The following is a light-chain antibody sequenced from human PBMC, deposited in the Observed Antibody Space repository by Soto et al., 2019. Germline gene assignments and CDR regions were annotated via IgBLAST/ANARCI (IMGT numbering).Light chain of an antibody. CDR3: QQYNNWPRT. CDR1: QSISTN. Sequence: VMTQSTATLSVSPGERGTLSCRASQSISTNLAWYQQNLGQAPRLLIYDASTRASGVPGRFSGSGSGTDFTLTISSLQSEDFAVYYCQQYNNWPRTFGQGTKVDI. CDR2: DAS. V-gene: IGKV3-15*01. J-gene: IGKJ1*01.